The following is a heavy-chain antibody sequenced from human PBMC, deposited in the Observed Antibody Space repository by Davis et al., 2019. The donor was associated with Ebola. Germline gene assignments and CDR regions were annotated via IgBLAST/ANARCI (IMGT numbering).Heavy chain of an antibody. CDR1: GGSFSGYY. J-gene: IGHJ2*01. D-gene: IGHD5-24*01. CDR2: IYYSWST. CDR3: ARDRDGLWYFDL. Sequence: SETLSLTCAVYGGSFSGYYWSWIRQPPGKGLEWIGYIYYSWSTNYSPSLKSRVTISVDTSKNQFSLKLSSVTAADTAVYYCARDRDGLWYFDLWGRGTLVTVSS. V-gene: IGHV4-59*01.